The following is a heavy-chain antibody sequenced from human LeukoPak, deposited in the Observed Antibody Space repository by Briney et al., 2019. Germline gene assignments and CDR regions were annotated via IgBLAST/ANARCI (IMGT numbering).Heavy chain of an antibody. CDR2: IKTYNGDT. CDR3: ARSDYGGHDAFDI. CDR1: GYTFTTYG. V-gene: IGHV1-18*01. D-gene: IGHD4-17*01. J-gene: IGHJ3*02. Sequence: ASVKVSCRASGYTFTTYGINWVRQAPGQGLEWMAWIKTYNGDTNTAQKFLDRIIMTTDKSTGTAYMELSSLRSEDTAIYYCARSDYGGHDAFDIWGQGTMVIVSS.